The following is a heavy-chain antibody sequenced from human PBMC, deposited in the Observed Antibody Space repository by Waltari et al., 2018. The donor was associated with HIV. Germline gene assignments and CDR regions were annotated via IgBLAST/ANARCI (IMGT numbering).Heavy chain of an antibody. Sequence: EVQLVQSGGGLIQPGGSLRLSCAASGFTVSSNYMSWVRQAPGKGLEWVSLIDSGGSTYYADSGKARFIVSRDNSKKTVYLQMNSLRAEDTAVYYCARDRAGYPRAFDIWGQGTMVTVSS. J-gene: IGHJ3*02. CDR3: ARDRAGYPRAFDI. V-gene: IGHV3-53*01. CDR1: GFTVSSNY. CDR2: IDSGGST. D-gene: IGHD5-12*01.